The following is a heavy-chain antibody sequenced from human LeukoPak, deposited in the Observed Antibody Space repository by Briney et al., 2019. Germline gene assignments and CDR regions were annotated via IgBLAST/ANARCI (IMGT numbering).Heavy chain of an antibody. CDR3: ARVTRWAGLDF. CDR1: GGSISSGDYF. D-gene: IGHD2-21*02. J-gene: IGHJ4*02. V-gene: IGHV4-30-4*08. Sequence: SETLSLTCTVPGGSISSGDYFWSWIRQHPGKGLEWIGYIYYSGSTYYNPSLKSRLTISVDTSENQFSLHLTSVTAADTAVYFCARVTRWAGLDFWGQGTLVTVSS. CDR2: IYYSGST.